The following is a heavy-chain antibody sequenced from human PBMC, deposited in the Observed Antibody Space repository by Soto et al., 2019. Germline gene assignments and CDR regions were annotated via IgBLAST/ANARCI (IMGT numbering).Heavy chain of an antibody. Sequence: SETLSLTCAVYGGSFSGYYWSWIRQPPGKGLEWIGYIYYTGSTNYNPSLKSRVAISVDTSKNQFSLKLSSVTAADTAVYYCATVARSWYYFDYWGQGTLVTVSS. V-gene: IGHV4-59*01. CDR1: GGSFSGYY. CDR2: IYYTGST. CDR3: ATVARSWYYFDY. J-gene: IGHJ4*02. D-gene: IGHD6-13*01.